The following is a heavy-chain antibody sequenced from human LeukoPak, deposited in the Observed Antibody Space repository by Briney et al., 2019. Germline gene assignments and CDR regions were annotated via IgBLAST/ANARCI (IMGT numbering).Heavy chain of an antibody. CDR3: ARGLSEMATRGMDY. V-gene: IGHV4-34*01. D-gene: IGHD5-24*01. Sequence: SETLSLTCAVYGGSFSGYYWSWIRQPPGKGLEWIGEINHSGSTNYNPSLKSRVTISVDTSKNQFSLKLSSVTAADTAVYYCARGLSEMATRGMDYWGQGTLVTVSS. CDR2: INHSGST. J-gene: IGHJ4*02. CDR1: GGSFSGYY.